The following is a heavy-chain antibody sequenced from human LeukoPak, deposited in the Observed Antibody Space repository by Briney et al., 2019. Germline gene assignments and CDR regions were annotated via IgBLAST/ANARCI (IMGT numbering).Heavy chain of an antibody. CDR1: GFTFSSYT. J-gene: IGHJ4*02. Sequence: GGSLRLSCAASGFTFSSYTMNWFRQAPGKGLEWVSSISISRSYIYNADSVKGRFTISRDNAKNSLYLQMNSLRAEDTAVYYCARDHCSSTSCFPSGTNYFDSWGQGTPVTVSS. D-gene: IGHD2-2*01. CDR2: ISISRSYI. CDR3: ARDHCSSTSCFPSGTNYFDS. V-gene: IGHV3-21*01.